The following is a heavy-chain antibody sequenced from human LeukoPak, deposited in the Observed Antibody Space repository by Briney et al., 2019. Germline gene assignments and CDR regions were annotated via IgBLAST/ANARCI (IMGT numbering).Heavy chain of an antibody. V-gene: IGHV3-21*01. CDR2: ISSGSSFM. Sequence: GGSLRLSCAASGCTFSSYTMNWVRQAPGKGLEWVSSISSGSSFMYYADSVKGRFTISRDNAKNSLYLQMNSLRAEDTAVYYCARDITTAGHSAIDYWGQGTLVTVSS. CDR3: ARDITTAGHSAIDY. D-gene: IGHD6-13*01. CDR1: GCTFSSYT. J-gene: IGHJ4*02.